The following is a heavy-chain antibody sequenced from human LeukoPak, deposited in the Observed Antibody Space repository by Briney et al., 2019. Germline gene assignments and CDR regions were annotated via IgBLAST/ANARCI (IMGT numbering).Heavy chain of an antibody. D-gene: IGHD3-22*01. J-gene: IGHJ3*01. CDR2: IYYSGST. V-gene: IGHV4-30-4*08. Sequence: PSETLSLTCTVSGGSISSGDYYWSWIRQPPGKGLEWIGYIYYSGSTYYNPSLKSRVTISVDTSKNQFSLKLSSVTAADTAVSYCARDQKYYYDSSGNFWGQGTMVTVSS. CDR1: GGSISSGDYY. CDR3: ARDQKYYYDSSGNF.